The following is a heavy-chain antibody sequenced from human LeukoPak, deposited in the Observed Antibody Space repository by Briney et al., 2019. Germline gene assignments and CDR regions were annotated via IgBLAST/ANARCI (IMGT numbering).Heavy chain of an antibody. J-gene: IGHJ4*02. CDR1: GFTFSSYW. CDR3: ARSLASQREFDY. V-gene: IGHV3-53*01. Sequence: GGSLRLSCAASGFTFSSYWMSWVRQAPGKGLEWVSTIYSGGSTYYADSVKGPFTISRDNSKNTLYLQMNNVRAEDTAVYYCARSLASQREFDYWGQGTLVTVSS. CDR2: IYSGGST.